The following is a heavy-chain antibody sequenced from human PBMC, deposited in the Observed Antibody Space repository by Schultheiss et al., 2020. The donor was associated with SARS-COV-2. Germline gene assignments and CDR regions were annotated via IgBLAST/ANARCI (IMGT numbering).Heavy chain of an antibody. Sequence: SETLSLTCAVYGGSFSGYYWSWIRQPPGKGLEWIGYIYYSGSTNYNPSLKSRVTISVDTSKNQFSLKLSSVTAADTAVYYCARAYLTGTTSYYGMDVWGQGTTVTVSS. V-gene: IGHV4-59*01. J-gene: IGHJ6*02. CDR3: ARAYLTGTTSYYGMDV. CDR2: IYYSGST. CDR1: GGSFSGYY. D-gene: IGHD1-7*01.